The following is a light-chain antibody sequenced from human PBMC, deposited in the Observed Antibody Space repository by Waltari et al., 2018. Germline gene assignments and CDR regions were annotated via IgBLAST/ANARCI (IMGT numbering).Light chain of an antibody. Sequence: QLVLTQSPSASASLGASVKLTCTLSSGHSSNIIAWLQQQPEKGPRYLMKVNSDGSHSKGDEIPDRFSGSSSGAERYLTISSVQSDDEADDYCQTGGHGTWVFGGGTKLTVL. CDR3: QTGGHGTWV. CDR2: VNSDGSH. CDR1: SGHSSNI. J-gene: IGLJ3*02. V-gene: IGLV4-69*01.